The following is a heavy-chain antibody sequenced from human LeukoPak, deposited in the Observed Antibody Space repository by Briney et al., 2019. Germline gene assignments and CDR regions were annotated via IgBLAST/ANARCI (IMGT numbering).Heavy chain of an antibody. J-gene: IGHJ4*02. CDR1: GYTFTAYY. D-gene: IGHD5-18*01. V-gene: IGHV1-2*02. CDR3: AREREDTAVAYYFDY. Sequence: ASVKVSCKASGYTFTAYYIHWVRQAPGQGLEWMGWINPNSGGTNYAQRFQGRVTMTRDTSITTAYMELSRLRSDDTAVYYCAREREDTAVAYYFDYWGQGTLVTVSS. CDR2: INPNSGGT.